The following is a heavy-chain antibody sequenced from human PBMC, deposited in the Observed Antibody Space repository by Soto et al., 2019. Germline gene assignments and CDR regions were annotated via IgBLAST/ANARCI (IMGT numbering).Heavy chain of an antibody. CDR1: DYTFTSYG. CDR3: ARGRYGDY. Sequence: QVHLVQSGAEVKKPGASVKVSCKASDYTFTSYGITWVRQAPGQGREWMGWISAHNGNTDYAQKLQGRVIVTRDTSTSTAYMELRSLRSDDPAVYYCARGRYGDYWGQGALVTVSS. D-gene: IGHD1-1*01. CDR2: ISAHNGNT. J-gene: IGHJ4*02. V-gene: IGHV1-18*01.